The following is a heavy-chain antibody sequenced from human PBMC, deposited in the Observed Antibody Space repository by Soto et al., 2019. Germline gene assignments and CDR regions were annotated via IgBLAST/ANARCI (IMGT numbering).Heavy chain of an antibody. J-gene: IGHJ3*02. CDR1: GFTFNSYG. CDR3: ARVWTKTASPPEDAFDI. CDR2: ISYDGSNK. D-gene: IGHD2-21*02. V-gene: IGHV3-30*03. Sequence: GGSLRLSCAASGFTFNSYGMHWVRQGPGNGLEWVAFISYDGSNKYYADSVKGRFTISRDNSKNTLYLQMNSLRAEDTAVYYCARVWTKTASPPEDAFDIWGQGTMVTVSS.